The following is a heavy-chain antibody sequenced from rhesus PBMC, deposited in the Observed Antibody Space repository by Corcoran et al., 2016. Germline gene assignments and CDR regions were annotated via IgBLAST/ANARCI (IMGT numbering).Heavy chain of an antibody. J-gene: IGHJ4*01. CDR3: ARGSGSGWAGFDY. CDR1: GFSLTTSGVG. Sequence: QVTLKESGPALVKPTQTLTLTCTFPGFSLTTSGVGVGWIRQPPGKALEWLSLIYWDDGKRYRTSLQSRLTISKDTSKNPVVLTMPNMDPMDTATYYCARGSGSGWAGFDYWGQGVLVTVSS. V-gene: IGHV2-152*01. D-gene: IGHD6-31*01. CDR2: IYWDDGK.